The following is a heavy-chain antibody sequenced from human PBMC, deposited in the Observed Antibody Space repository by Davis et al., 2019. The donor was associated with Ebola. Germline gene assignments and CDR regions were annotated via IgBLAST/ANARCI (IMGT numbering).Heavy chain of an antibody. V-gene: IGHV3-30-3*02. CDR3: AKNQDCSGGNCYYYGMDV. J-gene: IGHJ6*02. Sequence: GESLKISCAASGFTFSSYAMHWVRQAPGKGLEWVAVISYDGSNKYYADSVKGRFTISRDNSKNTLYLQMNSLRAEDTAVYYCAKNQDCSGGNCYYYGMDVWGQGTTVTVSS. D-gene: IGHD2-15*01. CDR1: GFTFSSYA. CDR2: ISYDGSNK.